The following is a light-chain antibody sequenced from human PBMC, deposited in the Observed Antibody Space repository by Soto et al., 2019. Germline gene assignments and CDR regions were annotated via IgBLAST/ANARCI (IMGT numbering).Light chain of an antibody. CDR3: QQYNSYWT. CDR1: QGIRND. CDR2: DAS. J-gene: IGKJ1*01. V-gene: IGKV1-17*01. Sequence: IQMTQSPSSLSASVGDRVTITCRASQGIRNDLGWYQQKPGKAPKLLIYDASSLESGVPSRFSGRGSGTEFTLTISSLQPDDFATYYCQQYNSYWTFGQGTTGDIK.